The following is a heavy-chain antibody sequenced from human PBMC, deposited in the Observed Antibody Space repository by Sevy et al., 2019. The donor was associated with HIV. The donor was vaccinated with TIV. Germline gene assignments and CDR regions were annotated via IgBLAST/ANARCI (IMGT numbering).Heavy chain of an antibody. CDR3: ARDRSGGSYYYDSSSYYH. J-gene: IGHJ5*02. D-gene: IGHD3-22*01. CDR1: GFTFIDYW. CDR2: ISGEGSST. V-gene: IGHV3-74*01. Sequence: GGSLRLSCAASGFTFIDYWMHWVRQAPGQGLVWVSRISGEGSSTSYADSVKGRFTISRDNAQNTLYLQMNSLRAEDTAVYFCARDRSGGSYYYDSSSYYHWGQGTLVTVSS.